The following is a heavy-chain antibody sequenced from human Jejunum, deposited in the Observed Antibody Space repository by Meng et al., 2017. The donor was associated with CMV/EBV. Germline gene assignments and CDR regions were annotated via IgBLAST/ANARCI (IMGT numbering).Heavy chain of an antibody. V-gene: IGHV4-4*07. CDR2: ISPTRST. Sequence: GSITSHYCNWIRRPAGEQLVWIGQISPTRSTYLAPSLTRQVTMSLDVSRNQLSLTLSSVTAADTAVYYCAGPQVKYSYGYQPLHYWGQGALVTVSS. J-gene: IGHJ4*02. CDR1: GSITSHY. CDR3: AGPQVKYSYGYQPLHY. D-gene: IGHD5-18*01.